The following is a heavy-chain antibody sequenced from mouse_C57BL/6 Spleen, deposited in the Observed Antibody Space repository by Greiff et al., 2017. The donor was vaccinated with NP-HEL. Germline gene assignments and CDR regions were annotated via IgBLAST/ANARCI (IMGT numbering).Heavy chain of an antibody. J-gene: IGHJ3*01. CDR2: IDPETGGT. D-gene: IGHD1-1*01. Sequence: QVQLQQSGAELVRPGASVTLSCKASGYTSTDYEMHWVKQTPVHGLEWIGAIDPETGGTAYNQKFKGKAILTADNSSSTAYMEVRRLTSEDSAVYYCTRGNYGSSYEGFLAYWGQGTLVTVSA. V-gene: IGHV1-15*01. CDR1: GYTSTDYE. CDR3: TRGNYGSSYEGFLAY.